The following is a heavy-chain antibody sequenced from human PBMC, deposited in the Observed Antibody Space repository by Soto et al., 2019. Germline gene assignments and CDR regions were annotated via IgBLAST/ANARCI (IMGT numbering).Heavy chain of an antibody. V-gene: IGHV1-69*02. D-gene: IGHD5-18*01. J-gene: IGHJ6*03. Sequence: QVQLVQSGAEVKKPGSSVKVSCKASGGTFSSYTISWVRQAPGQGLEWMGRIIPIFGIANYAQKFQGRVTITADKSTSTAYMELSSLRSEDTAVYYCARGQRGYSYGYGNYYYYMDVWGKGTTVTVSS. CDR2: IIPIFGIA. CDR3: ARGQRGYSYGYGNYYYYMDV. CDR1: GGTFSSYT.